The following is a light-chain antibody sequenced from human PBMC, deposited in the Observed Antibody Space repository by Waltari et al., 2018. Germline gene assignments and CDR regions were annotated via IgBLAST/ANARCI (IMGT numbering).Light chain of an antibody. V-gene: IGLV3-1*01. J-gene: IGLJ1*01. Sequence: VSPRQRATITCSGEKLGSKYVSWYQQKSGQSPVLVIYRDDKRPSGIPERFSGSNSGNTATLTISGTQPMDEADYYCQAWDSSAFVFGAGTKVTVL. CDR3: QAWDSSAFV. CDR2: RDD. CDR1: KLGSKY.